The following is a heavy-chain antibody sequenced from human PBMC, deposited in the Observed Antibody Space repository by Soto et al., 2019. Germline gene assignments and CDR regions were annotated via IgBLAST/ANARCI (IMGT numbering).Heavy chain of an antibody. CDR1: GGSIRSYY. Sequence: PSETLSLTCTVSGGSIRSYYWSWIRQPPGKGLEWIGYIYYSGSTNYNPSLKSRVTISVDTSKNQFSLKLSSVTAADTAVYYCARTLLPSYSSGWFFDYWGQGTLV. CDR3: ARTLLPSYSSGWFFDY. V-gene: IGHV4-59*01. CDR2: IYYSGST. J-gene: IGHJ4*02. D-gene: IGHD6-19*01.